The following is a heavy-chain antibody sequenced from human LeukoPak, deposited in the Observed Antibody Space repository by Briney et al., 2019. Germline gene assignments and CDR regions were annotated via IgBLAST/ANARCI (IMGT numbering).Heavy chain of an antibody. Sequence: GESLKISCKGSGYIFSNYLIGWVRQMPGKGLEWMGIFYPGDSAVTYSPSFQGRVTMSVDNSMSTAYLQWTSLRASDTAMYYCARPYGLSKSCGGECYFAYWGQGTLVTVSS. J-gene: IGHJ4*02. CDR1: GYIFSNYL. CDR2: FYPGDSAV. V-gene: IGHV5-51*01. CDR3: ARPYGLSKSCGGECYFAY. D-gene: IGHD2-21*01.